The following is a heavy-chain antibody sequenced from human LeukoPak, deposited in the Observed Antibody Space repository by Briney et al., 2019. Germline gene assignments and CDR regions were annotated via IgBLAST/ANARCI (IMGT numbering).Heavy chain of an antibody. V-gene: IGHV3-64*01. D-gene: IGHD6-13*01. CDR3: ARVRAAADVRNAFDI. J-gene: IGHJ3*02. CDR2: ISSNGGST. Sequence: GGSLRLSCAASGFTFSSYAMHWVRQAPGKGLEYVSAISSNGGSTYYANSVKGRFTISRDNSKNTLYLQMGSLRAEDMAVYYCARVRAAADVRNAFDIWGQGTMVTVSS. CDR1: GFTFSSYA.